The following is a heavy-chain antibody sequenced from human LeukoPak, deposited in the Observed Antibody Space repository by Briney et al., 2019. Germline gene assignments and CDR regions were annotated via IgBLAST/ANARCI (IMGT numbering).Heavy chain of an antibody. CDR2: IRYDGSNK. V-gene: IGHV3-30*02. CDR3: AKDTGPLAWKQQLGY. D-gene: IGHD6-13*01. CDR1: GFTFSSYG. Sequence: PGGSLRLSCAASGFTFSSYGMHWVRQAPGKGLEWVAFIRYDGSNKYYADSVKGRFTISRDNSKNTLYLQMNSLRAEDTAVYYCAKDTGPLAWKQQLGYWGQGTLVTVSS. J-gene: IGHJ4*02.